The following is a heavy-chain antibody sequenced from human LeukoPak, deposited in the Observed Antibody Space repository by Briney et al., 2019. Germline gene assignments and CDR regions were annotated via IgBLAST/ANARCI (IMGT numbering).Heavy chain of an antibody. J-gene: IGHJ4*02. CDR1: GYTFFSYN. CDR2: ISAYNGNT. D-gene: IGHD1-26*01. V-gene: IGHV1-18*01. Sequence: GASVKVSCKASGYTFFSYNIKWVRQAPGQGLEWMGWISAYNGNTDHAQKFQGRVTMTTDTSTNTAYMELRSLRSDDTAVYFCASTSMEVGATQFDYWGQGTLVTVSS. CDR3: ASTSMEVGATQFDY.